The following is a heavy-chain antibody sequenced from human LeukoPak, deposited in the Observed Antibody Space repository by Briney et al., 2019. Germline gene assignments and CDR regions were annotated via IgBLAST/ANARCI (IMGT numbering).Heavy chain of an antibody. CDR1: GFTFSSYG. Sequence: HPRRSLTLSCAASGFTFSSYGMHWVRPAPGNGLGWVAVIWYDGSNNCYAYSVKGQFPISRDNSKNTLYLEMNSLRAEDTAVYYWARETSGSHLYSFDLWGQGTMVTVSS. J-gene: IGHJ3*01. D-gene: IGHD2-2*01. CDR3: ARETSGSHLYSFDL. CDR2: IWYDGSNN. V-gene: IGHV3-33*01.